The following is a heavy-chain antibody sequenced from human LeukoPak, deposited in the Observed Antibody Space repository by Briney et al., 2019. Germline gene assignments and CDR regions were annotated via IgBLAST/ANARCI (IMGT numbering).Heavy chain of an antibody. Sequence: GASVKVSCKASGYTFTSYDVNWVRQATGQGLEWMGWMNPNSGNTGYAQKFQGRVTITRNTSISTAYMELSSLRSEDTAVYYCARGTVEWELLYYYYYMDVWGKGTTVTVSS. CDR3: ARGTVEWELLYYYYYMDV. D-gene: IGHD1-26*01. J-gene: IGHJ6*03. V-gene: IGHV1-8*03. CDR2: MNPNSGNT. CDR1: GYTFTSYD.